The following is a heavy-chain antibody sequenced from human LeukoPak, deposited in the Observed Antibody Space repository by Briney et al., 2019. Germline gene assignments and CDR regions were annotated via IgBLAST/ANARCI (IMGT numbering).Heavy chain of an antibody. CDR3: ARGGLYYYDSSGLDY. V-gene: IGHV1-18*01. CDR2: ISAYNGNT. Sequence: ASVKVSCKASGYAFTSYGISWVRQAPGQGLEWMGWISAYNGNTNYAQKLQGRVTMTTDTSTSTAYMELRSLRSDDTAVYYCARGGLYYYDSSGLDYWGQGTLVTVSS. J-gene: IGHJ4*02. CDR1: GYAFTSYG. D-gene: IGHD3-22*01.